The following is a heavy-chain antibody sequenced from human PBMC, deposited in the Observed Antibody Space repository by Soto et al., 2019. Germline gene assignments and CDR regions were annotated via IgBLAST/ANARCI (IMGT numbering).Heavy chain of an antibody. D-gene: IGHD5-12*01. CDR3: ARGPGPYSGYDSFDY. Sequence: EVQLVESGGGLVQPGGSLRLSCAASGFTFSSYDMHWVRQATGKGLEWVSAIGTAGDTYYPGSVKGRFTISRENAKNSLYLQMNSLRAEDTAVYYCARGPGPYSGYDSFDYWGQGTLVTVSS. CDR1: GFTFSSYD. V-gene: IGHV3-13*01. CDR2: IGTAGDT. J-gene: IGHJ4*02.